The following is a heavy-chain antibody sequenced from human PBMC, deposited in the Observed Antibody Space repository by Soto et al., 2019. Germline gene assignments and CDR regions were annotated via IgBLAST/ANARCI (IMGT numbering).Heavy chain of an antibody. V-gene: IGHV1-3*01. Sequence: SVKVSCKASGYTFTNYAMHWVRQAPGQRLEWMGWINAGNGDTKYSQNFQGRVTITRDTSASTAYMELSSLRSEDTAVYYCARDPYYDFWSGSNWFDPWGQGTLVTVSS. CDR2: INAGNGDT. CDR3: ARDPYYDFWSGSNWFDP. CDR1: GYTFTNYA. J-gene: IGHJ5*02. D-gene: IGHD3-3*01.